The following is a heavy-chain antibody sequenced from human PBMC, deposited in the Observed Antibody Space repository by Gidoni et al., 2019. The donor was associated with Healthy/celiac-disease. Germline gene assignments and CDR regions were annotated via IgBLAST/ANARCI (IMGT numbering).Heavy chain of an antibody. CDR2: IYYSGST. Sequence: QVQLQESGPGLVKPSETLSLTCTVSGGSIRSYYWSWIRQPPGKGLEWIGYIYYSGSTNYNPSLKSRVTISVDTSKNQFSLKLSSVTAADTAVYYCASGTPDYDSSGYYDYWGQGTLVTVSS. CDR1: GGSIRSYY. J-gene: IGHJ4*02. V-gene: IGHV4-59*01. CDR3: ASGTPDYDSSGYYDY. D-gene: IGHD3-22*01.